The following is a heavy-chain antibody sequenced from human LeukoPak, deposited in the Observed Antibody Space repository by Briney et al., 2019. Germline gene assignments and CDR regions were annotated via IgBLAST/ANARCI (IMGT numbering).Heavy chain of an antibody. CDR3: ARDRTTGTGFDY. V-gene: IGHV4-59*01. J-gene: IGHJ4*02. Sequence: SETLSLTCTVSGGSISSYYWSWIRHPPGKGLEWIGYIYYSGSTNYNPSLKSRVTISVDTSKNQFSLKLSSVTAADTAVYYCARDRTTGTGFDYWGQGTLVTVSS. D-gene: IGHD1-1*01. CDR2: IYYSGST. CDR1: GGSISSYY.